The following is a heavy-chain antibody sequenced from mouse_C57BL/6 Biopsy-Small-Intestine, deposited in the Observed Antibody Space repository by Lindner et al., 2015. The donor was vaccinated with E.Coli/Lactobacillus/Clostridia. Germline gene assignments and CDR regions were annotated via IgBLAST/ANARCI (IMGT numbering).Heavy chain of an antibody. CDR2: IIPILGIA. J-gene: IGHJ2*01. D-gene: IGHD6-1*01. CDR1: GGTFSSYA. Sequence: SVKVSCKASGGTFSSYAISWVRQAPGQGLEWMGRIIPILGIANYAQKFQGRVTITADKSTSTAYMELSSLRSEGTAVYYCAREKVSSGWYYFDYWGQGTLVTVSS. CDR3: AREKVSSGWYYFDY. V-gene: IGHV1-81*01.